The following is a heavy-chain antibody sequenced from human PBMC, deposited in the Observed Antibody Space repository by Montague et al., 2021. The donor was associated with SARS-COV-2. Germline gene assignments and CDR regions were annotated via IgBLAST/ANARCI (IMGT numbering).Heavy chain of an antibody. J-gene: IGHJ6*02. V-gene: IGHV3-66*02. CDR3: ARGGHNSNYWYGMDV. CDR1: GFTVSSNY. CDR2: IYSGGST. D-gene: IGHD4-11*01. Sequence: SLRLSCAASGFTVSSNYMSWVRQAPGKGLEWVSAIYSGGSTYYADSVKGRVTISSDNSKNTLYLQMNSLRAEDTAVYYCARGGHNSNYWYGMDVWGQGTTVTVSS.